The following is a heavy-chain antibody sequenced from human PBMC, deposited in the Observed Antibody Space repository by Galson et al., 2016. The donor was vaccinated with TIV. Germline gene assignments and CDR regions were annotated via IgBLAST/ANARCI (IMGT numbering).Heavy chain of an antibody. J-gene: IGHJ4*02. Sequence: ETLSLTCTVSGYSISSGYYWGWLRQPPGKGLQWIGSMHHTGDTHYDPSLKSRVTISVDTSKNQFSLKLSSVTAADTAVYFCVRGAGISWLRYPFEYWGQGILVTVSS. D-gene: IGHD5-12*01. CDR3: VRGAGISWLRYPFEY. CDR2: MHHTGDT. V-gene: IGHV4-38-2*02. CDR1: GYSISSGYY.